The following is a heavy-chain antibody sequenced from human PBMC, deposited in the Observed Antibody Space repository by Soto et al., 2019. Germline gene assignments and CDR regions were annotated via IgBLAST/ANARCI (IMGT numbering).Heavy chain of an antibody. D-gene: IGHD3-10*02. CDR3: ARDSGHLSTYVSDALDF. Sequence: AGGSLRLSCAASGFPFSTYWMHWVRQAPGKGPVWVSRINNDGSTTRYADSVKGRFTISRDNAKNTLYLQMNSLRAEDTAVYYCARDSGHLSTYVSDALDFWGQGTMVTVSS. CDR1: GFPFSTYW. J-gene: IGHJ3*01. V-gene: IGHV3-74*01. CDR2: INNDGSTT.